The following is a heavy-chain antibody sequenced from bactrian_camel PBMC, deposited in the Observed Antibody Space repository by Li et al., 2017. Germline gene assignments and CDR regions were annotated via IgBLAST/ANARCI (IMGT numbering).Heavy chain of an antibody. CDR3: ATTGFDY. V-gene: IGHV3-2*01. D-gene: IGHD5*01. Sequence: VQLVESGGGLVRPGDSLRLSCLASGITFNRHDMSWVRQAPGKGLEWVCSINSDGTNTYCADSVKGRFIVSRDNAKNTVYLQMNSLKAEDTALYYCATTGFDYWSQGTQVTVS. J-gene: IGHJ4*01. CDR2: INSDGTNT. CDR1: GITFNRHD.